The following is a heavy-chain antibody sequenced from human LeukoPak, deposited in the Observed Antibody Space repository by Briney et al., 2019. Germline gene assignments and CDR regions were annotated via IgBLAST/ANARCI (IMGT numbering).Heavy chain of an antibody. J-gene: IGHJ3*02. Sequence: GGSLRLSCAASGFTFSSYSMNWVRQAPGKGLEWVSSISSSSSYIYYADSVKGRLTISRDNAKNSLYLQMNSLRAEDTAVYYCARDWTRTGAFDIWGQGTVVTVSS. D-gene: IGHD3/OR15-3a*01. CDR3: ARDWTRTGAFDI. V-gene: IGHV3-21*01. CDR1: GFTFSSYS. CDR2: ISSSSSYI.